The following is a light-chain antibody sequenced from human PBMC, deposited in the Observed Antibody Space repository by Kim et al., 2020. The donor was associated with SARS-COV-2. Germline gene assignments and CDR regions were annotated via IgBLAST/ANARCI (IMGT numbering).Light chain of an antibody. J-gene: IGLJ2*01. CDR3: QEWDSSTVV. Sequence: SVCPGQKARITCSGDKLGDKYACWYQQKPGQAPVLVIYQDSKRPSGSPERFSGSSSGNTATLTISGTQAMDEADYYCQEWDSSTVVFGGGTQLTVL. CDR2: QDS. V-gene: IGLV3-1*01. CDR1: KLGDKY.